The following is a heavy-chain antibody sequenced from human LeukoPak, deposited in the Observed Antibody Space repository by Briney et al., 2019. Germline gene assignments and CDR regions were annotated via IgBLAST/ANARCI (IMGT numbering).Heavy chain of an antibody. J-gene: IGHJ4*02. D-gene: IGHD1-26*01. CDR3: ARDLSGVTGYTYGRGIDY. Sequence: RGSLRLSCAASGFTFSSHRMSWVRQAPGKGLEWVANIKKDGSEKYYVDSVKGRFTISRDNAKTSLYLQMNSLRAEDTAVYYCARDLSGVTGYTYGRGIDYWGQGTLVTVSS. CDR2: IKKDGSEK. V-gene: IGHV3-7*01. CDR1: GFTFSSHR.